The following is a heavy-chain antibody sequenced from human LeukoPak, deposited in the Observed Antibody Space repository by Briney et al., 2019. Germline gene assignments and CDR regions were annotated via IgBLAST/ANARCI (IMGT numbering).Heavy chain of an antibody. J-gene: IGHJ4*02. D-gene: IGHD3-16*02. Sequence: QTGRSLRPSCAPAGFSFSSYAMSWVRQAPGKGLEWDSAISGSGCSTYYADSVKGRFTISRDNSKNTLYLQMNSLRAEDTAVYYCAKDYMITFGGVIVMFDYWGQGTLVTVSS. CDR1: GFSFSSYA. CDR3: AKDYMITFGGVIVMFDY. V-gene: IGHV3-23*01. CDR2: ISGSGCST.